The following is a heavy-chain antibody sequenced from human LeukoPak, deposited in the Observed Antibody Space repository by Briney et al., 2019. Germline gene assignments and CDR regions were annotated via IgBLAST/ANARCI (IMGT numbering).Heavy chain of an antibody. CDR2: IYSGGST. CDR3: ATDSPGIAAAGRVY. D-gene: IGHD6-13*01. CDR1: GFTVSSNY. J-gene: IGHJ4*02. V-gene: IGHV3-66*02. Sequence: GGSLRLSCAASGFTVSSNYMSWVRQAPGKGLEWVSVIYSGGSTYYADSVKGRFTISRDNSKNTLYLQMNSLRAEDTAVYYCATDSPGIAAAGRVYWGQGTLVTASS.